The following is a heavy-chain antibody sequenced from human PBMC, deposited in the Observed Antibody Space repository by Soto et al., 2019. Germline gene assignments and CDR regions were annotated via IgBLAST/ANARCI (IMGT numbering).Heavy chain of an antibody. V-gene: IGHV3-53*04. CDR3: TRVLTGEIIYYYSDLEA. J-gene: IGHJ6*03. CDR1: GFTVSSNY. CDR2: IYSGGST. Sequence: EVQLVESGGGLVQPGGSLRLSCVASGFTVSSNYMSWVRQAPGKGLEWVSVIYSGGSTYYADSVKGRFTISRHNSKNTLYLQMYRLTGEDTGAYYGTRVLTGEIIYYYSDLEAGWKGTRVTVSS. D-gene: IGHD1-1*01.